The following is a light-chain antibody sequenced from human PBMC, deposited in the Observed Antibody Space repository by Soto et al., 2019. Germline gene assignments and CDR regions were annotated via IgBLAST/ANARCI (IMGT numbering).Light chain of an antibody. CDR1: QSIARY. CDR3: QQSYSTSRT. J-gene: IGKJ1*01. V-gene: IGKV1-39*01. CDR2: AAS. Sequence: DIQMTQSPSSLSASVGGRITITCRASQSIARYLNWYQQEPGKAPKPLIYAASNLQSGVPSRFSGSGSGTDFTLTISSLQPEDFATYYCQQSYSTSRTFGQGTKVEIK.